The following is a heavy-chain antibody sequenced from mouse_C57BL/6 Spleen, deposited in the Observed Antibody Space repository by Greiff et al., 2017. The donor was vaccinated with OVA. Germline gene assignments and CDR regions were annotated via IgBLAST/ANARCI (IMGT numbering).Heavy chain of an antibody. D-gene: IGHD2-4*01. CDR3: ARPSYDYVFAY. CDR1: GYAFTNYL. CDR2: IDPSDSYT. J-gene: IGHJ3*01. V-gene: IGHV1-59*01. Sequence: VQLVESGAELVRPGTSVKVSCKASGYAFTNYLIEWVKQRPGQGLEWIGEIDPSDSYTNYNQKFKGKSTLTVDKSSSTAYMQLSSLTSEDSAVYYWARPSYDYVFAYWGQGTLVTVSA.